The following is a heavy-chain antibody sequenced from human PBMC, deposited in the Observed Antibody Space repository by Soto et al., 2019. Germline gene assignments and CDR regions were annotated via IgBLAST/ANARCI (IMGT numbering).Heavy chain of an antibody. CDR1: GYTFTSYY. J-gene: IGHJ6*02. CDR3: ARATAAGSVAGMADSYYSGMYV. Sequence: GASVKVSCKASGYTFTSYYMHWVRQAPGQGLEWMGIINPSGGSTSYAQKFQGRVTMTRDTSTSTVYMELSSLRSEDTAVYYCARATAAGSVAGMADSYYSGMYVWGQGNTVTVSS. D-gene: IGHD6-19*01. CDR2: INPSGGST. V-gene: IGHV1-46*03.